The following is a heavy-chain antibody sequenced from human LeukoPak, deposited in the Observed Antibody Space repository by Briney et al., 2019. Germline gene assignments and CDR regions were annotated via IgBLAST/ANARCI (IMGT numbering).Heavy chain of an antibody. CDR2: IIPIFGTA. CDR3: ARDVRGAGYYFDY. J-gene: IGHJ4*02. D-gene: IGHD3-10*02. CDR1: GGTFSSYA. V-gene: IGHV1-69*05. Sequence: VKVSFKASGGTFSSYAISWVRQAPGQGLEWMGRIIPIFGTANYSQKVQGRVTITTDESTSTAYMELSSLRSEDTAVYYCARDVRGAGYYFDYWGQGTLVTVS.